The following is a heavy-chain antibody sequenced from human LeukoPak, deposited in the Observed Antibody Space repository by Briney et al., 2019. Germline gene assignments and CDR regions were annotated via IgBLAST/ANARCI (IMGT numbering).Heavy chain of an antibody. V-gene: IGHV3-7*05. CDR1: LSTLSTHW. D-gene: IGHD1-26*01. CDR2: LRKDGGDK. Sequence: GGSLRLSCTASLSTLSTHWMTWVRQTPGKGLEWVASLRKDGGDKCYVDYVKGRFTISRDNTANSLYLQINSLRAEDTAVYYCARETRGTVGSYWGQGTLVTVSS. CDR3: ARETRGTVGSY. J-gene: IGHJ4*02.